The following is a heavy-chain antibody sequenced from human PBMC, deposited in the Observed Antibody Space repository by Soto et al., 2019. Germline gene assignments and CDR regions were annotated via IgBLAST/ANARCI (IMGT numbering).Heavy chain of an antibody. CDR2: IKADNGDT. D-gene: IGHD3-9*01. V-gene: IGHV1-3*05. Sequence: HVVQSGPEEKSPGASVKLSCTTSGYIFADYAIHWVRQAPGQGLEWVGWIKADNGDTRYSPKFQGRLIITRDIYASTSYMELSDLRSTDTGVFYCATSDWAWWGRGTLITVSS. CDR3: ATSDWAW. J-gene: IGHJ4*02. CDR1: GYIFADYA.